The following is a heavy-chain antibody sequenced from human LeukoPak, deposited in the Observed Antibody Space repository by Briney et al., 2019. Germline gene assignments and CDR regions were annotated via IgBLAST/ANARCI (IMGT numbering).Heavy chain of an antibody. J-gene: IGHJ4*02. Sequence: GASVKVSCKASGYTFTSYYMHWVRQAPGQGLEWMGIINPSGGSTSYAQKFQGRVTMTRDTSTSTVYMELSSLRSEDTAVYYCARVQARLRLGESSLSYWGQGTLVTVSS. CDR3: ARVQARLRLGESSLSY. CDR2: INPSGGST. D-gene: IGHD3-16*02. V-gene: IGHV1-46*01. CDR1: GYTFTSYY.